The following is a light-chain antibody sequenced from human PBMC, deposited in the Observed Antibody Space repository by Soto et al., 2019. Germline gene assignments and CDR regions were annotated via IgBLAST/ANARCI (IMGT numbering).Light chain of an antibody. Sequence: QSALTQPASVSGSPGQSITISCTGTSSDVGGYNYVSWYQQHPGKAPKLMIYDVSNRPSGVSNRFSGSKSGNTASLTISGVPAEDEAEYYRSSYTSSSTVVFRRGTKLTVL. CDR1: SSDVGGYNY. CDR3: SSYTSSSTVV. CDR2: DVS. J-gene: IGLJ2*01. V-gene: IGLV2-14*01.